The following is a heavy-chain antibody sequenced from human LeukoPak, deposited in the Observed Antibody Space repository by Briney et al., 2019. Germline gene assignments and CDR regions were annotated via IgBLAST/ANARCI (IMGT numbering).Heavy chain of an antibody. CDR1: GFTFSSYW. CDR2: IKQDGSEK. D-gene: IGHD5-24*01. J-gene: IGHJ4*02. Sequence: GGSLRLSCAASGFTFSSYWMSWVRQAPGKGLEWVANIKQDGSEKYYVDSVKGRFTISRDNSKNTLYLQMNSLRAEDTAVYYCAKDEAEMATMYVFDYWGQGTLVTVSS. V-gene: IGHV3-7*01. CDR3: AKDEAEMATMYVFDY.